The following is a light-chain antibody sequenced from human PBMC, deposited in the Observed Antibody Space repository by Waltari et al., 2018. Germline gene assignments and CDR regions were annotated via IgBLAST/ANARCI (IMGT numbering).Light chain of an antibody. CDR3: CSYVRDITWV. CDR1: SSDVGSYNL. CDR2: EGT. J-gene: IGLJ3*02. V-gene: IGLV2-23*01. Sequence: QSALTQPASVSGSPGQSITISCTGTSSDVGSYNLVSWYQHHPGKAPKLMIYEGTQRPSGVSDRFSGSKSGDTASLTISGLQAEDEADYYCCSYVRDITWVFDGGTKLTVL.